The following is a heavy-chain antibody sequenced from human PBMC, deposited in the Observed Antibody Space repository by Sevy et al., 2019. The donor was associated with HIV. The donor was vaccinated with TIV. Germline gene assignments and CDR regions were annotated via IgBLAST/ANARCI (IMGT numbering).Heavy chain of an antibody. CDR3: ARLRDILVIPAGGYFHY. V-gene: IGHV4-38-2*01. CDR1: GYSIRSGYY. J-gene: IGHJ4*02. D-gene: IGHD2-2*01. Sequence: SETLSLTCAVSGYSIRSGYYWGWIRQSPGKGLEWIGSIYESGRTFYNPSLESRVTMSVDTSKNQFSLQVNSVTAADTAVYYCARLRDILVIPAGGYFHYWGQGTLVTVSS. CDR2: IYESGRT.